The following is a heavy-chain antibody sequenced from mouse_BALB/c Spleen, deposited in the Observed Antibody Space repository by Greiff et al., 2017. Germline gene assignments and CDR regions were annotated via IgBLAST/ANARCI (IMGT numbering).Heavy chain of an antibody. Sequence: VQLKESGAELVKPGASVKLSCTASGFNIKDTYMHWVKQRPEQGLEWIGRIDPANGNTKYDPKFQGKATITADTSSNTAYLQLSSLTSEDTAVYYCAPLLGQDYWGQGTTLTVSS. CDR1: GFNIKDTY. CDR2: IDPANGNT. J-gene: IGHJ2*01. CDR3: APLLGQDY. V-gene: IGHV14-3*02. D-gene: IGHD3-3*01.